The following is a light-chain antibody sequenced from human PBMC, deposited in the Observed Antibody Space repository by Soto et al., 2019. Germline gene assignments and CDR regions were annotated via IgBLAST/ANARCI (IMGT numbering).Light chain of an antibody. Sequence: DIQMTQSPATLSVSVGDRVTITCRASQTISSWLAWYQQKPGKAPKLLIYKASTLKSGVPSRFSGSGSGTEFTLTISSLQPDDFATYYCQQYDNYPLTFGGGTKV. CDR2: KAS. CDR3: QQYDNYPLT. CDR1: QTISSW. V-gene: IGKV1-5*03. J-gene: IGKJ4*01.